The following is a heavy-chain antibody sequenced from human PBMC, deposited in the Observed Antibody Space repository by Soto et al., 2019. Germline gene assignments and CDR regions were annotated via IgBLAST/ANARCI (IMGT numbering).Heavy chain of an antibody. J-gene: IGHJ4*02. CDR1: GFTFSSYS. D-gene: IGHD4-17*01. CDR2: ISSSSSYI. Sequence: GGSLRLSCAASGFTFSSYSMNWVRQAPGKGLEWVSSISSSSSYIYYADSVKGRFTISRDNAKNSLYLQMNSLRAEDTAVYYCARIPFHEGDYGDYAGYWGQGTLVTVSS. CDR3: ARIPFHEGDYGDYAGY. V-gene: IGHV3-21*01.